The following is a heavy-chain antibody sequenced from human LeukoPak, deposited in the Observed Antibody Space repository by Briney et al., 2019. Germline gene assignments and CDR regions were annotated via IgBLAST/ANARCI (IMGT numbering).Heavy chain of an antibody. V-gene: IGHV1-69*05. D-gene: IGHD5-24*01. CDR2: IIPIFGTA. CDR1: GGTFSSYA. J-gene: IGHJ4*02. Sequence: ASVKVSCKASGGTFSSYAISWVRRAPGQGLEWMGRIIPIFGTANYAQKFQGRVTITTDESTSTAYMELSSLRSEDTAVYYCARGGPSNGYNLGDLDYWGQGTLVTVSS. CDR3: ARGGPSNGYNLGDLDY.